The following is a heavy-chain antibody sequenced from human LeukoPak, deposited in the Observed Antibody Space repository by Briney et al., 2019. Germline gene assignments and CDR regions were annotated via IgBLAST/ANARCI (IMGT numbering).Heavy chain of an antibody. V-gene: IGHV4-39*01. J-gene: IGHJ4*02. CDR1: GGSFSTTSHY. CDR2: TFYTGSA. CDR3: ARHGSGSKTYYFDY. Sequence: PSETLSLTCTVSGGSFSTTSHYWGWIRQPPGKGLEWLGSTFYTGSAYYNPSLQRRVTISVDSSKNQFSLRLSSVTAADTAVYYCARHGSGSKTYYFDYWGQGTLVTVSS. D-gene: IGHD5-12*01.